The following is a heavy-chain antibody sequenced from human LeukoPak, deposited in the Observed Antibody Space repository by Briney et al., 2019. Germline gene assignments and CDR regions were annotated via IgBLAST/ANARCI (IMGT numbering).Heavy chain of an antibody. CDR2: INHSGST. V-gene: IGHV4-34*08. D-gene: IGHD3-9*01. CDR1: GATFSAYY. J-gene: IGHJ4*02. CDR3: AIADYDISTGFQKMLDY. Sequence: SETLSLTCGVYGATFSAYYWTWIRQPPGKGLEWIGEINHSGSTSYNLSLSSRVTISGDKSKHQFSLKLTSMTAADTGVYYCAIADYDISTGFQKMLDYWGQGSLVVVSS.